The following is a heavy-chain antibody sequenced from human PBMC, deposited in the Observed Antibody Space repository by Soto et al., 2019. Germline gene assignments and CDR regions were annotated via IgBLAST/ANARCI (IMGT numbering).Heavy chain of an antibody. CDR2: IYHSGST. Sequence: QLQLQESGSGLVKPSQTLSLTCAVSGGSISSGGYSWSWIRQPPGKGLEWIGYIYHSGSTYYNPSLKSRVTISVDRSKNQFSLKLSSVTAADTAVYYCARGGLVLRFLERKYNWFDPWGQGTLVTVSS. J-gene: IGHJ5*02. V-gene: IGHV4-30-2*01. CDR3: ARGGLVLRFLERKYNWFDP. CDR1: GGSISSGGYS. D-gene: IGHD3-3*01.